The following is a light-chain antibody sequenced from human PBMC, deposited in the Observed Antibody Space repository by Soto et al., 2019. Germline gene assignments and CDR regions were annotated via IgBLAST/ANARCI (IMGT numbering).Light chain of an antibody. CDR2: RAS. Sequence: EIVMTQSPATLSLSPGERATLSCRASQSINSNLAWYQQKPGQAPRLLIFRASSRATGLPARFSASGSGTDFNLTISSLQSEDFAVYYCQQYNNWPRATFGGGTKVEIK. CDR1: QSINSN. V-gene: IGKV3-15*01. CDR3: QQYNNWPRAT. J-gene: IGKJ4*01.